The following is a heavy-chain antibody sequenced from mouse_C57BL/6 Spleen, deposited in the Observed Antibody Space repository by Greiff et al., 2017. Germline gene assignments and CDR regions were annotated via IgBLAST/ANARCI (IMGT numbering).Heavy chain of an antibody. D-gene: IGHD1-3*01. CDR1: GYTFTSYW. J-gene: IGHJ3*01. Sequence: VQLQQSGTVLARPGASVKMSCKTSGYTFTSYWMHWVKQRPGQGLEWIGVIYPGNSDTSYNQKFKGKAKLTVATSASTACMELSRLTNEDSAVYYYTRKSAWFAYWGKGTLVTVS. CDR2: IYPGNSDT. CDR3: TRKSAWFAY. V-gene: IGHV1-5*01.